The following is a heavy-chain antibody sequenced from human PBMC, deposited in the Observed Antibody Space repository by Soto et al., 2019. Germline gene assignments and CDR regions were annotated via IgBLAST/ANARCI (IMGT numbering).Heavy chain of an antibody. CDR2: VSGSGGST. J-gene: IGHJ4*02. CDR3: AEDAISSGSYYDY. V-gene: IGHV3-23*01. CDR1: GFTFSSYA. Sequence: EVQLLESGGGLVQPGESLRLSCAASGFTFSSYAMSWVRQAPGKGLGWVSTVSGSGGSTYYADSVKGRFTISRDNSKNTLFLQMNSLRAEDTAVYYCAEDAISSGSYYDYWGQGPLVTVSS. D-gene: IGHD3-10*01.